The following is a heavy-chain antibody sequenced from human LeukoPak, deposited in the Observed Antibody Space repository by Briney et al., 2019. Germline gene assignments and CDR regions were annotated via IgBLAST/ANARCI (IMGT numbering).Heavy chain of an antibody. V-gene: IGHV4-30-4*01. J-gene: IGHJ3*02. CDR1: GGSISSGDYY. Sequence: SETLSLTCTVSGGSISSGDYYWSWIRQPPGKGLEWIGYIYYSGSTYYNPSLKSRVTISVDTSKNQFSLKLSSVTAADTAVYYCARDPGYYGSGSYYKPGAFDIWGQGTMVTVSS. CDR3: ARDPGYYGSGSYYKPGAFDI. D-gene: IGHD3-10*01. CDR2: IYYSGST.